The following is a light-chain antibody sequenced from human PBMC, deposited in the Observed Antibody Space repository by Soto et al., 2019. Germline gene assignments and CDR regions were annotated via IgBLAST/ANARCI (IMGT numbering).Light chain of an antibody. CDR3: QQYNPYST. CDR2: GAS. J-gene: IGKJ5*01. V-gene: IGKV3-20*01. Sequence: IVLTQYTGTLSLSPGERTTLSCRASQSISRYLAWYQQKPGQGPRLLIYGASSRATGTPDRFSGGGSGTEFTLTISSLQPDDIATYYCQQYNPYSTFGQGRRLEI. CDR1: QSISRY.